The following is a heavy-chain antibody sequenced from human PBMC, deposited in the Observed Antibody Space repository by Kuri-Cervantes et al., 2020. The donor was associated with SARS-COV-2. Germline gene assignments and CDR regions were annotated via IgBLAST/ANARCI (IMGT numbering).Heavy chain of an antibody. CDR2: ISWNSGSI. V-gene: IGHV3-9*03. CDR1: GFTFDDYA. J-gene: IGHJ4*02. Sequence: SLKISCAASGFTFDDYAMHWVRQAPGKGLEWVPVISWNSGSIGYADSVKGRFTISRDNAKNSLHLQMNSLRAEVMALYYCAKGADTALVTSFDCWGQGTLVTVSS. D-gene: IGHD5-18*01. CDR3: AKGADTALVTSFDC.